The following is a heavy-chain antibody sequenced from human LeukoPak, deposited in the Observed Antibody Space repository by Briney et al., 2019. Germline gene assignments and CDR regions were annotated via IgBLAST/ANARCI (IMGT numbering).Heavy chain of an antibody. CDR3: ARDLYDYVWGSPNIWFDP. V-gene: IGHV3-74*01. D-gene: IGHD3-16*01. CDR2: INSDGSST. J-gene: IGHJ5*02. Sequence: GGSLRLSCAASGFTFSSYWMHWVRQAPGKGLVWVSRINSDGSSTSYADSVKGRFTISRDNAKNTLYLQMNSLRAEDTAVYYCARDLYDYVWGSPNIWFDPWGQGTLVTVSS. CDR1: GFTFSSYW.